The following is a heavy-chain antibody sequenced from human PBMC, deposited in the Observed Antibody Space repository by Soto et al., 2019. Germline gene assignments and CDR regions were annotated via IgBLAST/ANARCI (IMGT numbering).Heavy chain of an antibody. CDR2: IYYSGST. D-gene: IGHD1-1*01. Sequence: SETLSLTCTVSGGSISSGDYYWSWIRQPPGKGLEWIGYIYYSGSTYYNPSLKSRVTISVDTSKNQFSLKLSSVTAADTAVYYCARGEMATTYYFDDWGQGTLVTVS. J-gene: IGHJ4*02. CDR3: ARGEMATTYYFDD. V-gene: IGHV4-30-4*01. CDR1: GGSISSGDYY.